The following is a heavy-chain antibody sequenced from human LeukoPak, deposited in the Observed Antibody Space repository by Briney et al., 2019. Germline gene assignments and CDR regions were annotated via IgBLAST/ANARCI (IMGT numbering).Heavy chain of an antibody. V-gene: IGHV4-59*01. D-gene: IGHD6-19*01. J-gene: IGHJ4*02. CDR3: ARERGSGWYDY. CDR1: GYSMGTYY. Sequence: SVTLSLTCTVSGYSMGTYYWSWLRQTPGERREWIGNIYYSGSPKYNPSLNSRVTISVDTSRSQFSLELRSLTAADTALYYCARERGSGWYDYWGQGILVTVSS. CDR2: IYYSGSP.